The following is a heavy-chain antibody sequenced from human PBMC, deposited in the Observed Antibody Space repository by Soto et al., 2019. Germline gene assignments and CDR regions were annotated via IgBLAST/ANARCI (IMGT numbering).Heavy chain of an antibody. J-gene: IGHJ1*01. V-gene: IGHV3-23*01. CDR3: AKPSSGWTSFQH. CDR2: ISGSGGTT. D-gene: IGHD6-19*01. Sequence: PGGSLRLSCAASGFTFRSYAMNWVRQAPGKRLEWVSGISGSGGTTYYADSVKGRFTISRDQSKNTVSLQMNSLRTDDTAVYYCAKPSSGWTSFQHWGQGTLVTVSS. CDR1: GFTFRSYA.